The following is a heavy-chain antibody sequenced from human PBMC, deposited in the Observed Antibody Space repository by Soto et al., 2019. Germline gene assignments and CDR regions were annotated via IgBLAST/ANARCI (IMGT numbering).Heavy chain of an antibody. CDR2: ISSSSSYI. CDR1: GFTFSSYS. Sequence: EVQLVESGGGLVKPGGSLRLSCAASGFTFSSYSMNWVRQAPGKGLEWGSSISSSSSYIYYADSVRGRFTISRDNSKNTLYLQMNSLRAEDTAVYYCARDRIYGSGSFYNVGYWGQGTLVTVSS. V-gene: IGHV3-21*01. CDR3: ARDRIYGSGSFYNVGY. J-gene: IGHJ4*02. D-gene: IGHD3-10*01.